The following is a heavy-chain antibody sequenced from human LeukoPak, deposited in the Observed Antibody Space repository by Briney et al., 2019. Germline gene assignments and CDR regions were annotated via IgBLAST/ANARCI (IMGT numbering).Heavy chain of an antibody. CDR2: IYSGGNT. CDR3: ARSQGTYYYDSSGFDY. Sequence: GGPLRLSCAASGFTVSINYMSWVRQAPGEGLEWVSVIYSGGNTYYANYVKGRFTSSRYNSKNTMSLQMNSLRAEDTAVYYCARSQGTYYYDSSGFDYWGQGTLVTVSS. CDR1: GFTVSINY. V-gene: IGHV3-53*01. D-gene: IGHD3-22*01. J-gene: IGHJ4*02.